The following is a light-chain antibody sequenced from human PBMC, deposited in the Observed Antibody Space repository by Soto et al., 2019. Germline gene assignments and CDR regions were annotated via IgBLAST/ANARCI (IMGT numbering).Light chain of an antibody. Sequence: EIVMTQSPATLSVSPGEGATLSCRASQSVSGNLVWYQQKPGQAPRLLIYGASTRATGIPARFSGSGSVTEFTLTISSLQSEDFAVYYCQQYNDWPRTFGQGTKVEIK. CDR1: QSVSGN. CDR3: QQYNDWPRT. V-gene: IGKV3-15*01. CDR2: GAS. J-gene: IGKJ1*01.